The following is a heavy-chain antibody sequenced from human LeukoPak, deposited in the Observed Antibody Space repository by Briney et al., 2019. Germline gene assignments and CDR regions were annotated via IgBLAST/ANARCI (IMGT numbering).Heavy chain of an antibody. J-gene: IGHJ4*02. CDR2: ISGSGGST. Sequence: GGSLRLSCAASGFTFSSYAMNWVRQAPGKGLEWVSAISGSGGSTYYADSVKGRFTISRDNSKNTLYLQMNSLRAEDTAVYYCAKDQNYYDGSGYYAYWGQGTLVTVSS. CDR3: AKDQNYYDGSGYYAY. D-gene: IGHD3-22*01. V-gene: IGHV3-23*01. CDR1: GFTFSSYA.